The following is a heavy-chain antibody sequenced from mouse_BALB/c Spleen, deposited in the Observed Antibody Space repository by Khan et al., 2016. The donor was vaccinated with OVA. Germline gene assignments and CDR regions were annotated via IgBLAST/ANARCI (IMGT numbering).Heavy chain of an antibody. V-gene: IGHV5-17*02. CDR1: GFTFSSFG. D-gene: IGHD2-3*01. Sequence: EVELVESGGGLVQPGGSRKLSCSASGFTFSSFGMHWVRQAPEKGLEWVAYISSGSSTIYYADTVKGRFTISRDNPKNTLFLQMTSLRSEDTAMYYCARGGIYAGYCMDYWGQGTSVTVSS. CDR2: ISSGSSTI. CDR3: ARGGIYAGYCMDY. J-gene: IGHJ4*01.